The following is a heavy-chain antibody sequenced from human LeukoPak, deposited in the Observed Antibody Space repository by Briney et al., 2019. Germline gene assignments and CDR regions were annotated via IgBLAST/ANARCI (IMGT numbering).Heavy chain of an antibody. Sequence: PGGSLRLSCAASGFTFSSFWMSWVRQAPGKGLEWVANIKQDGSGKYYVDSVKGRFTISRDNAKNSLYLQMNSLRAEDTAVYYCTRPSTVTTQYSRGQGTLVTVSS. J-gene: IGHJ5*01. CDR3: TRPSTVTTQYS. V-gene: IGHV3-7*01. CDR1: GFTFSSFW. CDR2: IKQDGSGK. D-gene: IGHD4-17*01.